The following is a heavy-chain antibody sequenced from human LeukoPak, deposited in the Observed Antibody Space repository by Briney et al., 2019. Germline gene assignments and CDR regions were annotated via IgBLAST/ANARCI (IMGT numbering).Heavy chain of an antibody. V-gene: IGHV3-30*04. CDR3: ARELQRTFDY. CDR1: GFIFSSYA. CDR2: ISYDGSNR. J-gene: IGHJ4*02. Sequence: PGGSLRLSCAASGFIFSSYAMHWVRQAPGKGLEGVVVISYDGSNRYYANSVKGRFTISRDNSKNTLYLQMNSLRAGDTAVYYCARELQRTFDYWGQGTLVTVSS.